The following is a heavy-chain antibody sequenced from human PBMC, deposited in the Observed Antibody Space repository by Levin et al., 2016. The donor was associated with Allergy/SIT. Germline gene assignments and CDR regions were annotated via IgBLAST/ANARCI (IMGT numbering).Heavy chain of an antibody. V-gene: IGHV3-33*01. Sequence: GESLKISCAASGFIFSGHAAHWVRQAPGKGLEWVAQIWIGGNYKYYLDSVKGRFTVSRDDPKNTVYLHMDSLTVEDTAVYYCARDGQQLAPYAMDVWGQGTTVTVSS. CDR2: IWIGGNYK. CDR1: GFIFSGHA. J-gene: IGHJ6*02. D-gene: IGHD1-1*01. CDR3: ARDGQQLAPYAMDV.